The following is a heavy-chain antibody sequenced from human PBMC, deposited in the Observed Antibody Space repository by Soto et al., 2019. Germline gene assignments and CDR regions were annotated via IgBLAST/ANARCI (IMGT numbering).Heavy chain of an antibody. J-gene: IGHJ5*02. Sequence: QVQLVQSGAEVKKPGASVKVSCKASGYTFSTYGFSWVRQALGQGLEWMGWIGADNGDTNYAQNFQGRVTMTTDTSTTTSYMELRSLTSDDTAVYFCARDWKGAEGFDPWGQGTLVTVSS. V-gene: IGHV1-18*01. CDR1: GYTFSTYG. CDR2: IGADNGDT. CDR3: ARDWKGAEGFDP. D-gene: IGHD1-1*01.